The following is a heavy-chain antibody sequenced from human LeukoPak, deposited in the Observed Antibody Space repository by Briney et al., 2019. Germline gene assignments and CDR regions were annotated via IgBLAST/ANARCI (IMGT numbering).Heavy chain of an antibody. D-gene: IGHD3-16*01. Sequence: MTSETLSLTCSVSGGSISNSYWSWIRQPAGKGLEWIGRIHASGSTNYNSSLKGRVTMSIDTSKNQFSLKLSSVTAADTAVYYCARLNGGSWGQGTLVTVSS. CDR2: IHASGST. CDR3: ARLNGGS. V-gene: IGHV4-4*07. J-gene: IGHJ4*02. CDR1: GGSISNSY.